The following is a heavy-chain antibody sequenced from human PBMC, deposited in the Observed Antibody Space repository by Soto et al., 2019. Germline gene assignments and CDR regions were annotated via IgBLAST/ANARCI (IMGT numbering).Heavy chain of an antibody. V-gene: IGHV3-30*02. CDR3: AKEVVSGYPANWFDP. CDR2: ITNDGTNI. J-gene: IGHJ5*02. CDR1: GFTFSSYS. D-gene: IGHD3-3*01. Sequence: GGSLRLSCAASGFTFSSYSMNWVRQAPGKGLEWVSSITNDGTNIYYADSVKGRFTISRDNSKNTLYLQMDSLRTEDTAVYYCAKEVVSGYPANWFDPWGQGTLVTVSS.